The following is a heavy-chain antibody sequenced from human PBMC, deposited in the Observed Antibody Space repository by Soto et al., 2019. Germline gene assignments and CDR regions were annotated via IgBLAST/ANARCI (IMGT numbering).Heavy chain of an antibody. J-gene: IGHJ4*02. Sequence: PSETLSLTCTVSGASISGSFFCCWSRQPAGGGLGWIGRYSLRRTTNYNPSLSSRVTMSADVTKNQSSLRLTSATAAATALYYCARGMTPPGAPAWYYFDSWGQGTLVTVSS. CDR3: ARGMTPPGAPAWYYFDS. V-gene: IGHV4-4*07. CDR1: GASISGSFF. CDR2: YSLRRTT. D-gene: IGHD2-8*02.